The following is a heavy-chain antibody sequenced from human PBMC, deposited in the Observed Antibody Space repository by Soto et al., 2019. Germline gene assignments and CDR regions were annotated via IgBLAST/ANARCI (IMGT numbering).Heavy chain of an antibody. CDR2: MNPNSGNT. J-gene: IGHJ3*02. D-gene: IGHD2-2*01. CDR1: GYTFTSYD. Sequence: ASVKVSCKASGYTFTSYDINWVRQATGQGLEWMGWMNPNSGNTGSAQKFQGRVTMTRTPSISTAYMGLSSLRSEETAVYYCARFSPALRAFDIWGQGTMVPVSS. CDR3: ARFSPALRAFDI. V-gene: IGHV1-8*01.